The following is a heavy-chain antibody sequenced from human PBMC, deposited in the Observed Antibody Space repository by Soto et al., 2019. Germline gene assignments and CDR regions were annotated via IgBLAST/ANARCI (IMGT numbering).Heavy chain of an antibody. Sequence: ALATLPLTSSVSDCHSLSLRCSWIRKRPRTGLQWIGHLCYSGNTIYNSSLKSRDTIPGDTPKHQLSLNLSSVTAAATAVYYCAREMGTWLLNAVLGPWGLGPLVTVSS. J-gene: IGHJ5*02. CDR2: LCYSGNT. CDR3: AREMGTWLLNAVLGP. CDR1: DCHSLSLR. V-gene: IGHV4-59*11. D-gene: IGHD3-9*01.